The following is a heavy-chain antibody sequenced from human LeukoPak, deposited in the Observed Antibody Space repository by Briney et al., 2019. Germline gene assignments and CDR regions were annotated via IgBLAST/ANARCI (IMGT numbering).Heavy chain of an antibody. D-gene: IGHD3-9*01. CDR1: GGTFSSYA. CDR3: ARGSQPSPRQYDILTGYKAPLDY. CDR2: IIPIFGTA. J-gene: IGHJ4*02. Sequence: SVKVSCKAFGGTFSSYAISWVRQAPGQGLEWMGGIIPIFGTANYAQKFQGRVTITADESTSTAYMELSSLRSEDTAVYYCARGSQPSPRQYDILTGYKAPLDYWGQGTLVTVSS. V-gene: IGHV1-69*01.